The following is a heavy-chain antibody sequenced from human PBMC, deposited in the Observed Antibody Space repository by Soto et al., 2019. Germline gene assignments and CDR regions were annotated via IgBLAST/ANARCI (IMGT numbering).Heavy chain of an antibody. CDR1: GGSISSYY. CDR3: ARGLSAFDY. V-gene: IGHV4-59*01. J-gene: IGHJ4*02. CDR2: IYYSGST. Sequence: QVQLQESGPGLVKPSETLSLTCTVSGGSISSYYWSWIRQPPGKGLEWIGYIYYSGSTNYNPSLKSRVTISVDTSKNQFSLKLSSATAADTAVYYCARGLSAFDYWGQGTLVTVSS.